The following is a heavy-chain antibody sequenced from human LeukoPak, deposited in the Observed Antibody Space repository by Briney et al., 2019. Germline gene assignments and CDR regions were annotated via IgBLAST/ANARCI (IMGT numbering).Heavy chain of an antibody. CDR1: GGSISSYY. CDR3: ARGRKHHYYDFWSGYYTFDY. CDR2: IYYSGST. Sequence: PSETLSLTCTVSGGSISSYYWSWIRQPPGKGLEWIWYIYYSGSTNYNPSLKSRVTISVDTSNNQFSLKLSSVTAADTAGYDCARGRKHHYYDFWSGYYTFDYWGQGTLVTVSS. D-gene: IGHD3-3*01. J-gene: IGHJ4*02. V-gene: IGHV4-59*01.